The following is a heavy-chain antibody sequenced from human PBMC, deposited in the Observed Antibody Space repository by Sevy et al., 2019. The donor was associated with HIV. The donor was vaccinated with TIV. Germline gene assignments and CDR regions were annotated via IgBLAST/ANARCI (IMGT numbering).Heavy chain of an antibody. CDR3: TCTYHNDSRGYQGGYYFDY. V-gene: IGHV3-73*01. J-gene: IGHJ4*02. Sequence: GGSLRLSCAASGFTFSGSAIHWVRQASGKGLEWVARIRRKANTYATSYAESVKGRFTISREDSKNTAYLQMNSLKSEDTAFYYGTCTYHNDSRGYQGGYYFDYWGQGTLVTVSS. CDR1: GFTFSGSA. D-gene: IGHD3-22*01. CDR2: IRRKANTYAT.